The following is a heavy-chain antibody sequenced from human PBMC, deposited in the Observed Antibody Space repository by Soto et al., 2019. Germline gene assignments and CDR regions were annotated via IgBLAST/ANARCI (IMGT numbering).Heavy chain of an antibody. D-gene: IGHD2-2*01. CDR1: GYTFTSYD. CDR3: ARAPHCSSTSCYYWFDP. CDR2: MNPNSGNT. J-gene: IGHJ5*02. V-gene: IGHV1-8*01. Sequence: VKVSCKASGYTFTSYDINWVRQATGQGLEWMGWMNPNSGNTGYAQKFQGRVTMTRNTSISTAYMELSSLRSEDTAVYYCARAPHCSSTSCYYWFDPWGQGTLVTVSS.